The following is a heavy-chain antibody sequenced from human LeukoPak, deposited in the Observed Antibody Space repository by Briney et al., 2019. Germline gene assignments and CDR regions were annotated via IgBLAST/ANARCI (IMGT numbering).Heavy chain of an antibody. J-gene: IGHJ4*02. CDR3: AKDPLGGYSSGWPYYFDY. CDR2: ISYDGSNK. D-gene: IGHD6-19*01. V-gene: IGHV3-30*18. Sequence: GRSLRLSCAASGFTFSSYGMHWVRQAPGKGLEWVAVISYDGSNKYYADSVKGRFTISRDNSKNTLYLQMNSLRAEDTAVYYCAKDPLGGYSSGWPYYFDYWGQGTLVTVSS. CDR1: GFTFSSYG.